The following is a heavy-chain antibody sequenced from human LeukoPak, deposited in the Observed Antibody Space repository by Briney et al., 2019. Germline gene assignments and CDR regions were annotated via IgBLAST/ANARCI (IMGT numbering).Heavy chain of an antibody. V-gene: IGHV3-7*01. CDR1: GFTFSSYW. J-gene: IGHJ4*02. CDR2: IKQDGSEK. CDR3: ARDRGIAVAGRGIDY. Sequence: GGSLRLSCAASGFTFSSYWMSWVRQAPGKGLEWVANIKQDGSEKYYVDSVKGRFAISRDNAKNSLYLQMNSLRAEDTAVYYCARDRGIAVAGRGIDYWGQGTLVTVSS. D-gene: IGHD6-19*01.